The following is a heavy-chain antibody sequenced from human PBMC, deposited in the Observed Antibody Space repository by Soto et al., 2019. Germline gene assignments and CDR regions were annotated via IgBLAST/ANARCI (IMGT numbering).Heavy chain of an antibody. CDR3: ARVRSPYYYDSSGYLDAFDI. V-gene: IGHV1-2*02. CDR1: GYTFTGYY. Sequence: ASLKVSCKASGYTFTGYYMHWVRQAPGQGLEWMGWINPNSGGTNYAQKFQGRVTMTRDTSISTAYMELSRLRSDDTAVYYCARVRSPYYYDSSGYLDAFDIWGQGTMVTVSS. J-gene: IGHJ3*02. D-gene: IGHD3-22*01. CDR2: INPNSGGT.